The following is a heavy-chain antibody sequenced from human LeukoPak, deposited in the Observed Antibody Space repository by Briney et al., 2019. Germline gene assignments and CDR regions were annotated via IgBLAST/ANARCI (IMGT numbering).Heavy chain of an antibody. J-gene: IGHJ6*03. D-gene: IGHD3-9*01. CDR3: ARVRPGGILTGYKEASYYYYYYMDV. CDR1: GYTFTGYY. Sequence: ASVKVSCKASGYTFTGYYIHWVRQAPGQGLEWMGWINPNSGGTNYAQKFQGRVTMTTDTSTSTAYMELRSLRSDDTAVYYCARVRPGGILTGYKEASYYYYYYMDVWGKGTTVTISS. V-gene: IGHV1-2*02. CDR2: INPNSGGT.